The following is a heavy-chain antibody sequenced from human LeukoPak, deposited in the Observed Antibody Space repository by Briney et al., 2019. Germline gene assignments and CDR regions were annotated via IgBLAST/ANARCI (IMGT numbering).Heavy chain of an antibody. J-gene: IGHJ4*02. D-gene: IGHD3-10*01. V-gene: IGHV3-21*01. CDR1: GFTFSSYS. CDR3: ARLAYYYGSGSYSKRFDY. CDR2: IISSSSYI. Sequence: PGGSLRLSCAASGFTFSSYSMNWVRQAPGKGLEWVSSIISSSSYIYYADSVKGRFTISRDNAKNSLYLQMNSLRAEDTAVYYCARLAYYYGSGSYSKRFDYWGQGTLVTVSS.